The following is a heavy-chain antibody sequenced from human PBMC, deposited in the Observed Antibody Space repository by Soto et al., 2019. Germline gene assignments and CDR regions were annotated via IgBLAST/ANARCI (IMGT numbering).Heavy chain of an antibody. J-gene: IGHJ6*02. CDR2: ISSNGGST. Sequence: GSLRLSCSASEFTFSNYAIHWVRQAPGRGLEYISAISSNGGSTYYADSVKGRFTISRDNSKNTLYLQMNSLRAEDTAVYYCARNQEVPYYYYGVDVWGQGTTVTVSS. CDR3: ARNQEVPYYYYGVDV. V-gene: IGHV3-64*04. CDR1: EFTFSNYA.